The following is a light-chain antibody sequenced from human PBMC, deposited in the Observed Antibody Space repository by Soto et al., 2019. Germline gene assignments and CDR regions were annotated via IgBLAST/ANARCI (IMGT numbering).Light chain of an antibody. CDR2: DAS. CDR3: QQRNTWLPIT. CDR1: QSVRTY. Sequence: EIVLTKSPVALSLSQGERATLSCRASQSVRTYLACYQVKPGQAPRLLIYDASRRASGVPARFSGSGSGTDFTLTISSLEPEDFALYYCQQRNTWLPITFGQGTRLEIK. V-gene: IGKV3-11*01. J-gene: IGKJ5*01.